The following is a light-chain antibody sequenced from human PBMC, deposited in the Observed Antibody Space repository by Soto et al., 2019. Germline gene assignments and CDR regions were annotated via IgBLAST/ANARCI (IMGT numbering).Light chain of an antibody. Sequence: DVQLTQSPSSLSASIGDTVTITCRASHGISNYLAWFQQTPGKAPKSLVFAASNLQVGVPSRFSGSGSGTDFTLTIRGLQPEDFATYDCEQYKIYPLSFGGGTKVEIK. CDR1: HGISNY. CDR2: AAS. V-gene: IGKV1-16*01. CDR3: EQYKIYPLS. J-gene: IGKJ4*01.